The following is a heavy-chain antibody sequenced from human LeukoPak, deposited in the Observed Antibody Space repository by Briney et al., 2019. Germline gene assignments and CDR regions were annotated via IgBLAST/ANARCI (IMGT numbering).Heavy chain of an antibody. V-gene: IGHV4-59*01. CDR3: ARDVRRRDGYNYAEV. Sequence: SETLSLTFTVSGGIISSYYWSWLRQPGGRGLDSIGYISYIWINNYNPSRNSRVTISLDTSKNHFSPKLTSVPAADTAVYYCARDVRRRDGYNYAEVWGQGTLVTVFS. J-gene: IGHJ4*02. CDR1: GGIISSYY. D-gene: IGHD5-24*01. CDR2: ISYIWIN.